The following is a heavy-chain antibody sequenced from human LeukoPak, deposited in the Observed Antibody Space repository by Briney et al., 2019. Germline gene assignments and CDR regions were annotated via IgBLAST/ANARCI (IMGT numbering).Heavy chain of an antibody. D-gene: IGHD3-3*01. CDR1: GGSISSGSYY. CDR3: ARHQSDSYDFWSGYRDY. CDR2: IYTSGST. J-gene: IGHJ4*02. Sequence: SETLSLTCTVSGGSISSGSYYWSWIRQPAGKGLEWIGRIYTSGSTNYNPSLKSRVTISVDTSKNQFSLKLSSVTAADTAVYYCARHQSDSYDFWSGYRDYWGQGTLVTVSS. V-gene: IGHV4-61*02.